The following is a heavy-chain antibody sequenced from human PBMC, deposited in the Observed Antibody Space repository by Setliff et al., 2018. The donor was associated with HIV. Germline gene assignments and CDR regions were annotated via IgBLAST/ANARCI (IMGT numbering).Heavy chain of an antibody. Sequence: ASVKVSCKSSGDTFSSYPITWVRQAPGQGLEWMGGIIPSLGTANYAQRFQGRVTFTADESTTTVYMELSSLRSEDTAMYYCARYAGYSGSAWNYWGQGTLVTVSS. CDR1: GDTFSSYP. V-gene: IGHV1-69*13. CDR3: ARYAGYSGSAWNY. J-gene: IGHJ4*02. CDR2: IIPSLGTA. D-gene: IGHD5-12*01.